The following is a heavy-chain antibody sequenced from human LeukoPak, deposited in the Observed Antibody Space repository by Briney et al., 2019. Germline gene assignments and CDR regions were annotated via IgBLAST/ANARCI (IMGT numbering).Heavy chain of an antibody. J-gene: IGHJ4*02. CDR2: ISNSGGST. D-gene: IGHD3-9*01. Sequence: GGSLRLSCAASGFTFSNYAMSWVRQAPGKGLEWVSAISNSGGSTYYADSVKGRFTISRDNSKNTLYLQMNSLRAEDTAVYYCAKVGYDILTGFDYWGQGTLVTVSS. CDR3: AKVGYDILTGFDY. CDR1: GFTFSNYA. V-gene: IGHV3-23*01.